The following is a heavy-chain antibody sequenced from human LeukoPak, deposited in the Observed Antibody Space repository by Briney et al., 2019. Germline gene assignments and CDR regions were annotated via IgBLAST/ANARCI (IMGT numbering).Heavy chain of an antibody. V-gene: IGHV3-21*01. CDR3: ARDRGHCSGGSCYYDYYYYYYMDV. CDR2: ISSSSSYV. CDR1: GFTFSSYS. J-gene: IGHJ6*03. D-gene: IGHD2-15*01. Sequence: GGSLRLSCAASGFTFSSYSMNWVRQAPGKGLEWVSSISSSSSYVYYADSVKGRFTISRDNAENSLFLQMNSLRAEDTAVYYCARDRGHCSGGSCYYDYYYYYYMDVWGKGTTVTVSS.